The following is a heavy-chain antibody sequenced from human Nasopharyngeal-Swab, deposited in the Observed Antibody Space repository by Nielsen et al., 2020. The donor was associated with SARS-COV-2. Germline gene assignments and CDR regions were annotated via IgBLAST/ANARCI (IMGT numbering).Heavy chain of an antibody. J-gene: IGHJ4*02. CDR3: ARRRPSWYCSSTSCSPEDY. Sequence: VRQMPGKGLEWMRWMNPNSGNTGYAQKFQGRVTMTRNTSISTAYMELSSLRSEDTAVYYCARRRPSWYCSSTSCSPEDYWGQGTLVTVSS. CDR2: MNPNSGNT. V-gene: IGHV1-8*01. D-gene: IGHD2-2*01.